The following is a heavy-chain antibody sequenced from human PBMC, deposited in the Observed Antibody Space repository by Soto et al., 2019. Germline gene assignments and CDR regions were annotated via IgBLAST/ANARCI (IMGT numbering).Heavy chain of an antibody. D-gene: IGHD1-26*01. CDR3: AGKWGQGGYGMDV. Sequence: QVQLVQSGAEVKKPGSSVKVSCKASGGTFSSYTISWVRQAPGQGLEWMGRIIPILGIANYAQKFQGRVTITADKSTSPAYMELSSLRSEETAVYDCAGKWGQGGYGMDVWGQGTTVTVSS. CDR1: GGTFSSYT. CDR2: IIPILGIA. V-gene: IGHV1-69*02. J-gene: IGHJ6*02.